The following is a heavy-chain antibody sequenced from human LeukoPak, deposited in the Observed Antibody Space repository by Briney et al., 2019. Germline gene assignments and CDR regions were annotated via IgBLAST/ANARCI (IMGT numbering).Heavy chain of an antibody. D-gene: IGHD2-8*01. Sequence: GGSLRLSCAASGFTFSSYEMNWVRQAPGKGLEWVSYILNSGTTTYYADSVKGRFTISRDNSKNTLYLQMNSLRAEDTAVYYCAVPPNGVYGMDVWGQGTTVTVSS. V-gene: IGHV3-48*03. CDR2: ILNSGTTT. CDR1: GFTFSSYE. J-gene: IGHJ6*02. CDR3: AVPPNGVYGMDV.